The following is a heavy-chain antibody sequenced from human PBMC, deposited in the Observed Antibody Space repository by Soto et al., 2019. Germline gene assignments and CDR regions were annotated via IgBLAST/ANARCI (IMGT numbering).Heavy chain of an antibody. CDR1: DGSFNPNY. CDR3: ARLGRYYQAFDP. V-gene: IGHV4-59*08. D-gene: IGHD3-22*01. Sequence: SETLSLTCTVSDGSFNPNYWGWIRQPPGKGLDCFGYIYYAGTTTYNPSLKGRATISLDPSENHFSLKVRSVTAADTAVYYCARLGRYYQAFDPWGQGTLVTVSS. CDR2: IYYAGTT. J-gene: IGHJ5*02.